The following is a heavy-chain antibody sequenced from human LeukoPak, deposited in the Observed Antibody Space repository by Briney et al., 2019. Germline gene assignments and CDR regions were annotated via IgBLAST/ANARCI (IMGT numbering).Heavy chain of an antibody. CDR3: ARAYQRLGGLSFPDQ. Sequence: ASVKVSCKASGYTFTGYYMHWVRQAPGQGLEWMGWINPNTGNPTYAQGFTGRFVFSLDTSVSTTYLQISSLKAVDTAVYYCARAYQRLGGLSFPDQWGQGTLVSVSS. CDR2: INPNTGNP. J-gene: IGHJ5*02. CDR1: GYTFTGYY. V-gene: IGHV7-4-1*02. D-gene: IGHD3-16*02.